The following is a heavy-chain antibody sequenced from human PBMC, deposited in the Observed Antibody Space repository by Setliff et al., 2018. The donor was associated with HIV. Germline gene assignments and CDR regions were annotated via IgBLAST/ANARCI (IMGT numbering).Heavy chain of an antibody. CDR2: INTNSGDT. Sequence: GGSVKVSCKASGYTFTVYYMHWVRQAPGQGLEWMGWINTNSGDTKYAQKFQGRVTMTRDTSISTAFMDLSSLRSDDTAMYYCARGVGSSWFDSWGQGTLVTVSS. CDR1: GYTFTVYY. V-gene: IGHV1-2*02. J-gene: IGHJ5*01. D-gene: IGHD1-26*01. CDR3: ARGVGSSWFDS.